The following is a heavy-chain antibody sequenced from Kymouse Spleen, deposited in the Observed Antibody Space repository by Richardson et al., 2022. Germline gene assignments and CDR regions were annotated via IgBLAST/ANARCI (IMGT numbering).Heavy chain of an antibody. V-gene: IGHV4-34*01. Sequence: QVQLQQWGAGLLKPSETLSLTCAVYGGSFSGYYWSWIRQPPGKGLEWIGEINHSGSTNYNPSLKSRVTISVDTSKNQFSLKLSSVTAADTAVYYCARDRYDFWSGYYPDVWGQGTTVTVSS. CDR3: ARDRYDFWSGYYPDV. J-gene: IGHJ6*02. CDR2: INHSGST. CDR1: GGSFSGYY. D-gene: IGHD3-3*01.